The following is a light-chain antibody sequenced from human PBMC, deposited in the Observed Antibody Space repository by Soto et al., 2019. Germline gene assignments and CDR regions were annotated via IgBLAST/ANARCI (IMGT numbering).Light chain of an antibody. J-gene: IGLJ2*01. V-gene: IGLV2-23*01. Sequence: QSALTQPASVSGSPGQSITISCTGTSSDVGSYNLVSWYQQHPGKAPKLMIYEGSKRPSGVSNRFSGPKSGNTASLTISGLQAEDEADYYCCSYAGSSPLFGGGTKLTVL. CDR3: CSYAGSSPL. CDR2: EGS. CDR1: SSDVGSYNL.